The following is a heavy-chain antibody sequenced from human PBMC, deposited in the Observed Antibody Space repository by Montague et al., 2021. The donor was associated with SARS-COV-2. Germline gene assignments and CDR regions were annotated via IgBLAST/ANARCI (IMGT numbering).Heavy chain of an antibody. V-gene: IGHV4-34*01. J-gene: IGHJ6*01. CDR1: GVSVSSYY. CDR3: ARCQPPRITFGGIISYGLDV. Sequence: SETLSLTCTVSGVSVSSYYSNWIRPPPAKRLRWLGNITHSGSTNXNPSLTSRVTIPVATSKNQFSLKLRSVTAADTAVYYCARCQPPRITFGGIISYGLDVWGQGTMDTVS. D-gene: IGHD3-16*02. CDR2: ITHSGST.